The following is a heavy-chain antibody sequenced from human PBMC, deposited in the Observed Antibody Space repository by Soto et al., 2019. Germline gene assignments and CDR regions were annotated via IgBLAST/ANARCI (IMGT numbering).Heavy chain of an antibody. Sequence: QGQLVQSGPEVKKPGASVKVSCKASGYTFSRYGISWVRQAPGQGLEWMGWISGYNGDTKYAQKVQGRVTITIDTSTYTAYMEWRSLTSDDTAIYYCAKNGQPPYYYYGMDVWGQGTTVTVSS. CDR2: ISGYNGDT. CDR1: GYTFSRYG. J-gene: IGHJ6*02. V-gene: IGHV1-18*01. D-gene: IGHD2-8*01. CDR3: AKNGQPPYYYYGMDV.